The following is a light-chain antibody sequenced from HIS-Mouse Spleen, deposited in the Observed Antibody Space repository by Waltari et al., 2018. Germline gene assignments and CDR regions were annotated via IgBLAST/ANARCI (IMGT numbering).Light chain of an antibody. V-gene: IGLV3-1*01. CDR1: KSGDKY. CDR2: QDS. CDR3: QAWDSSYSV. Sequence: SYELTQPPSVSVSPVQTATITCSGDKSGDKYACWYQQKPGQSPVLVIYQDSKRPSGIPERFSGSNSGNTATLTISGTQAMDEADYYCQAWDSSYSVFGGGTKLTVL. J-gene: IGLJ2*01.